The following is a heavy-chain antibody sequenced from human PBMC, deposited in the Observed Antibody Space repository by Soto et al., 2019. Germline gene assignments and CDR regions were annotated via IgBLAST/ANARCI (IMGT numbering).Heavy chain of an antibody. Sequence: QITLKESGPPLVKPTQTLTLTCTFSGFSLSTSGVGVGWIRQPPGEALEWLALIYWDDDKRYSPSLKSRLTITKDTSKNPVVLTMTDMDPVDTATYFCAHRRNVELGPLRLFDYWGQGTQVTVSS. D-gene: IGHD2-15*01. V-gene: IGHV2-5*02. CDR2: IYWDDDK. CDR3: AHRRNVELGPLRLFDY. CDR1: GFSLSTSGVG. J-gene: IGHJ4*02.